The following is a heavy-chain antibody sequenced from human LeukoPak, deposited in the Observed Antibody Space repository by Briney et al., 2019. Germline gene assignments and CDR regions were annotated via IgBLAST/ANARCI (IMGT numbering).Heavy chain of an antibody. CDR1: GFTFSSYT. Sequence: PGGSLRLSCAASGFTFSSYTLHWVRQGPDKGLEWVAVISYDGGNKYYTDSVKGRFTISRDNSKNTLYLQMNSLRAEDTAVYYCGSISGGPSGDFWGQGTLVTVSS. CDR3: GSISGGPSGDF. D-gene: IGHD3-10*01. J-gene: IGHJ4*02. V-gene: IGHV3-30-3*01. CDR2: ISYDGGNK.